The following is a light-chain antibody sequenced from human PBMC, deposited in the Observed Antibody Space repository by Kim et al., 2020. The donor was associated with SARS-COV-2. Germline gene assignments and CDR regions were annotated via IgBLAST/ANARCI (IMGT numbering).Light chain of an antibody. CDR1: QSIGSS. V-gene: IGKV1-5*03. J-gene: IGKJ2*01. CDR3: QQYTSYLYT. Sequence: GDTVTISCRASQSIGSSLAWYQQKPGTAPKLLISKASSLESGVPSRFSGSGSGTHFTLTISSLQPDDFGTYYCQQYTSYLYTFGQGTKLEI. CDR2: KAS.